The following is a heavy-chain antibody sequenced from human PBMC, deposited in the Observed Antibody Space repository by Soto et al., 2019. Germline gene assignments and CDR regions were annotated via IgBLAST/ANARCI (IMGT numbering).Heavy chain of an antibody. Sequence: PGGSLRLSCAASGFTFSEYAMTWARQAPGKGLEWVSGIYRNDATTYYADSVKGRFTISRDNSRNTLYLQMNSLRAEDTAVYYCAREHILVTMRRGAKDTFYYHGMDVWGQGTTVTVSS. V-gene: IGHV3-23*01. CDR3: AREHILVTMRRGAKDTFYYHGMDV. J-gene: IGHJ6*02. D-gene: IGHD2-21*01. CDR1: GFTFSEYA. CDR2: IYRNDATT.